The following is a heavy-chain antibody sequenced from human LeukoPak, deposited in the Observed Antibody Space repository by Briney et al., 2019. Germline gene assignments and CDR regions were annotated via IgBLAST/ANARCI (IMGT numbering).Heavy chain of an antibody. D-gene: IGHD6-19*01. CDR2: ISGSGVSA. J-gene: IGHJ4*02. CDR1: GFTFSSYA. Sequence: GGSLRLSCAASGFTFSSYAMSWVRQTPGKGLEWVSTISGSGVSAYYGDAVYADSVKGRFTISRDDSKNTLHLQMDSLRVEDTAIYYCAKDPVVFHGGSGWHHFDYWGQGTLVTVSS. CDR3: AKDPVVFHGGSGWHHFDY. V-gene: IGHV3-23*01.